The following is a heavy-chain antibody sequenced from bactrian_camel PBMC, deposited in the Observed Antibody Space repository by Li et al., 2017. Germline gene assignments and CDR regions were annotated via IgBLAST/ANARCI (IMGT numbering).Heavy chain of an antibody. V-gene: IGHV3S40*01. Sequence: QLVESGGGLVQPGGSLRLSCAASGVAVSTYAMGWFRQSPGKEREGVSTIDNHGGNTDYADSVSGRFTISRDNAKNTVYLQMDSLKPEDTAIYFCAAGSTWHCGTSAGWRPNHWGQGTQVTVS. CDR3: AAGSTWHCGTSAGWRPNH. CDR1: GVAVSTYA. J-gene: IGHJ4*01. CDR2: IDNHGGNT. D-gene: IGHD7*01.